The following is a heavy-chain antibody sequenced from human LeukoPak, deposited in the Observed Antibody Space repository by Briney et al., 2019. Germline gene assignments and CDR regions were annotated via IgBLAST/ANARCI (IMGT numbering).Heavy chain of an antibody. V-gene: IGHV3-23*01. CDR3: AKGSRVRYFADMDV. CDR1: GFTFSSYA. CDR2: ISGSGGST. J-gene: IGHJ6*03. D-gene: IGHD3-9*01. Sequence: GGSLRLSCAASGFTFSSYAMSWVRQAPGKGLEWVSAISGSGGSTYYADSVKGRFTISRDNSKNTLYLQMNSLRAEDTAVYYCAKGSRVRYFADMDVWGKGTTVTVSS.